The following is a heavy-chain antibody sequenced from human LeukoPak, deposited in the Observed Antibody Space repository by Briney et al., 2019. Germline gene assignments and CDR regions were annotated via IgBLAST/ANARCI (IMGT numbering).Heavy chain of an antibody. D-gene: IGHD6-19*01. Sequence: GGSLRLSCVASGFNLSSYSMNWVRQAPGKGLEWVSYITSSSSTIYYVDSVKGRFTISRDNAKNTLYLQMNSLRAEDTAVYYCARDEAGSGGWLLFDYWGQGTLVTVSS. J-gene: IGHJ4*02. V-gene: IGHV3-48*04. CDR3: ARDEAGSGGWLLFDY. CDR1: GFNLSSYS. CDR2: ITSSSSTI.